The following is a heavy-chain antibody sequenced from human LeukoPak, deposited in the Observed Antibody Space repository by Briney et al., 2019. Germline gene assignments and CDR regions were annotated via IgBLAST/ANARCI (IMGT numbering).Heavy chain of an antibody. D-gene: IGHD3-22*01. J-gene: IGHJ4*02. Sequence: GGSLRLSCAASGFTFSSYAMSWVRQAPGKGLEWVSAISGSGGSTYYADSVKGRFTISRDNSKNTLYLQMNSLKTEDTAVYYCTTAIGYYYDSSGEKDTDYWGQGTLVTVSS. CDR2: ISGSGGST. CDR1: GFTFSSYA. V-gene: IGHV3-23*01. CDR3: TTAIGYYYDSSGEKDTDY.